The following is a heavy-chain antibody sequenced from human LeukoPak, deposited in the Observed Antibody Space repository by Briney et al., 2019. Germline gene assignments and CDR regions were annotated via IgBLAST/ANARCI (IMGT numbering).Heavy chain of an antibody. Sequence: SVKVSCKASGGTFSSYAISWVRQAPGQGLEWMGGIIPIFGTANYAQKFQGRVTITADESTSTAYMELSSLRSDDTAVYYCARAHDSSGYYVRYWGQGTLVTVSS. CDR2: IIPIFGTA. CDR3: ARAHDSSGYYVRY. V-gene: IGHV1-69*13. D-gene: IGHD3-22*01. J-gene: IGHJ4*02. CDR1: GGTFSSYA.